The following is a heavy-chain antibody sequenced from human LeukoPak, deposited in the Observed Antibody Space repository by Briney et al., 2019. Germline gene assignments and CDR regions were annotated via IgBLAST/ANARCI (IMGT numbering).Heavy chain of an antibody. J-gene: IGHJ4*02. V-gene: IGHV1-3*01. D-gene: IGHD3/OR15-3a*01. Sequence: ASVKVSCKASGYTFTSYAMHWVRQAPGQRLEWMGWINPGNGNTKYSQKFQGRVTMTEDTSTDTAYMELSSLRSEDTAVYYCATDLWTESDYWGQGTLVTVSS. CDR2: INPGNGNT. CDR1: GYTFTSYA. CDR3: ATDLWTESDY.